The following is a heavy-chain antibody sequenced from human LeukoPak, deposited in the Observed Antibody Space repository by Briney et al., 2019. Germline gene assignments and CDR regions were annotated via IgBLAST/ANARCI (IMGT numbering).Heavy chain of an antibody. CDR3: ARPPTPLSYYYDSSGYPPDAFDI. CDR2: IIPTLGIA. J-gene: IGHJ3*02. D-gene: IGHD3-22*01. Sequence: SVKVSCKASGGTFGSYAISWVRQAPGQGLEWMGRIIPTLGIANYAQKFQGRVTITADKSTSTAYMELSSLRSEDTAVYYCARPPTPLSYYYDSSGYPPDAFDIWGQGTMVTVSS. V-gene: IGHV1-69*04. CDR1: GGTFGSYA.